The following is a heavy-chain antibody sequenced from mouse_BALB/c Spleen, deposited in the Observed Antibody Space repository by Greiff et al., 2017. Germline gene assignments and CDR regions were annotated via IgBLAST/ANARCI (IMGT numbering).Heavy chain of an antibody. CDR2: IDPANGNT. Sequence: EVKVEESGAELVKPGASVKLSCTASGFNIKDTYMHWVKQRPEQGLEWIGRIDPANGNTKYDPKFQGKATITADTSSNTAYLQLSSLTSEDTAVYYCARDDGYGWGQGTTLTVSS. D-gene: IGHD2-3*01. V-gene: IGHV14-3*02. CDR1: GFNIKDTY. CDR3: ARDDGYG. J-gene: IGHJ2*01.